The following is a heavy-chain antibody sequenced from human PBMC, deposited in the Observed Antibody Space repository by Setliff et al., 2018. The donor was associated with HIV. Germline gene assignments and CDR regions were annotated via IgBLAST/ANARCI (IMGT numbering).Heavy chain of an antibody. D-gene: IGHD5-18*01. CDR2: VYYSGST. V-gene: IGHV4-39*01. J-gene: IGHJ3*02. CDR3: ARRQQLWLLYAFDI. CDR1: GGSIEFSSYY. Sequence: SETLSLTCSVSGGSIEFSSYYWGWIRQPPGKGLEWIGSVYYSGSTYYNPSLKSRLTISVDTSTNKFSLKLSSVTAADTAVYYCARRQQLWLLYAFDIWGQGTMVT.